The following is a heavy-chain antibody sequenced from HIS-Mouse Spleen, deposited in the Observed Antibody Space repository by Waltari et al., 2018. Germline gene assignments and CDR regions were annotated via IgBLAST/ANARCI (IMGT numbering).Heavy chain of an antibody. CDR3: AREIPYSSSWYDWYFDL. V-gene: IGHV4-39*07. Sequence: QLQLQESGPGLVKPSETLSLTCTVSGCSISISSYYWAWIRQPPGKGLAWIGSIYYSGSTYYNPSLKSRVTISVDTSKNQFSLKLSSVTAADTAVYYCAREIPYSSSWYDWYFDLWGRGTLVTVSS. J-gene: IGHJ2*01. CDR2: IYYSGST. CDR1: GCSISISSYY. D-gene: IGHD6-13*01.